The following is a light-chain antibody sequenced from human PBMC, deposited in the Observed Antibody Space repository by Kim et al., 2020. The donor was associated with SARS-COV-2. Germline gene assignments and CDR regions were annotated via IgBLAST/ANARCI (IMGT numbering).Light chain of an antibody. V-gene: IGLV3-1*01. CDR3: QAWDSSTAHV. Sequence: VSPGQTATITCSGHEWGDKYASWYQQRPGQSPVLVIYQDSERPSGISERFSGSNSGNTATLSISGTQAMDEAEYYCQAWDSSTAHVFGGGTQLTVL. CDR1: EWGDKY. J-gene: IGLJ2*01. CDR2: QDS.